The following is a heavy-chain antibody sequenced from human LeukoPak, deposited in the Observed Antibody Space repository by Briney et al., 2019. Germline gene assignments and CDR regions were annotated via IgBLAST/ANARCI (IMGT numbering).Heavy chain of an antibody. CDR3: ARGPHPYSGSYAIDY. V-gene: IGHV1-3*01. D-gene: IGHD1-26*01. CDR2: INAGNGNT. Sequence: ASVKVSCKASGYTFTSYAMHWVRQAPGQRLEWMGWINAGNGNTKYSQKFQGRVTITRDTSASTAYMELSSLRSEDTAVYYCARGPHPYSGSYAIDYWGQGTLVTVSS. J-gene: IGHJ4*02. CDR1: GYTFTSYA.